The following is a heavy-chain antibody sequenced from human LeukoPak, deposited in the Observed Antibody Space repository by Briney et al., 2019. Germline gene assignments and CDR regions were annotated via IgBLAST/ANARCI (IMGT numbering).Heavy chain of an antibody. J-gene: IGHJ4*02. CDR1: GYTFTSYY. D-gene: IGHD3-22*01. CDR3: ARVTQNYYDSSGYARLFDY. CDR2: INPNSGGT. Sequence: ASVKVSCKASGYTFTSYYMHWVRQAPGQGLEWMGWINPNSGGTNYAQKFQGRVTMTRDTSISTAYMELSRLRSDDTAVYYCARVTQNYYDSSGYARLFDYWGQGTLVTVSS. V-gene: IGHV1-2*02.